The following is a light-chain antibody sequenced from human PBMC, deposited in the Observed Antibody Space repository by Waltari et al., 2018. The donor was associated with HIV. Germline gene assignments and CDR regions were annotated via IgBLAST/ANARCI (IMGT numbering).Light chain of an antibody. Sequence: QSVLTQPPSASGTPGQRVTISCSGGSSNIGLYHVYWYQQFPGTAPKLLSYRDNTRPPGVPDRCSGSKSGTSASLVISGLRSEDEADYYCAAWDDRLSGLFGGGTKVTVL. J-gene: IGLJ2*01. V-gene: IGLV1-47*01. CDR3: AAWDDRLSGL. CDR2: RDN. CDR1: SSNIGLYH.